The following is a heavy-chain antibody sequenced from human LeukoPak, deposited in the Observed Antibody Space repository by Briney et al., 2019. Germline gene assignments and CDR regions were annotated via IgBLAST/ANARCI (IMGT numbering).Heavy chain of an antibody. CDR2: ISCSSDGI. CDR1: GFTFSTHT. V-gene: IGHV3-48*01. CDR3: ARGLYYMDV. J-gene: IGHJ6*03. Sequence: GGSLRLSCAASGFTFSTHTMAWVRQAPGKGLEWLSYISCSSDGIYYADSVKGRFTISRDNAKDSMYLQMNSLKAEDTAVYYCARGLYYMDVWGKGTTVTVSS.